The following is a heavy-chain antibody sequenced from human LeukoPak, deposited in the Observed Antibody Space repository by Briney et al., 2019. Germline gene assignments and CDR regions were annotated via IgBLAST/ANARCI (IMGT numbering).Heavy chain of an antibody. D-gene: IGHD1-26*01. CDR3: ERGGSHPYYYYMDV. CDR2: TYYRSKWYN. J-gene: IGHJ6*03. CDR1: GDSGSSNIAA. V-gene: IGHV6-1*01. Sequence: SQTLSLTSAISGDSGSSNIAAWNWVRQSPSRGLEWLRRTYYRSKWYNDYAVSVKSRITINPDTYKNQFSLQLNPVTPEDTAVYYCERGGSHPYYYYMDVWGKGTTVTVSS.